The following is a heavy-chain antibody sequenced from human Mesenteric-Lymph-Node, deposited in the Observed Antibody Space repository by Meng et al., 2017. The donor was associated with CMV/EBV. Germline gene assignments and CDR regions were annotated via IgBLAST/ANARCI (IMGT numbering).Heavy chain of an antibody. Sequence: GESLKISCAASGFTFSSYSMNWVRQGPGKGLEWVSYISSSGDTIYYADSVKGRFSISRDNAKNSLYLQMNSLRAEDTAVYYCARAPGISATSELFYFDYWGQGTLVTVSS. CDR1: GFTFSSYS. D-gene: IGHD1-7*01. CDR2: ISSSGDTI. V-gene: IGHV3-48*04. J-gene: IGHJ4*02. CDR3: ARAPGISATSELFYFDY.